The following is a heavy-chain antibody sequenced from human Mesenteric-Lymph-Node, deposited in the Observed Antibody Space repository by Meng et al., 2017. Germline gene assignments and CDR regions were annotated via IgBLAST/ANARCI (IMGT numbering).Heavy chain of an antibody. CDR2: IYHSEIT. V-gene: IGHV4-4*02. Sequence: APGPELFQLSVVLSLTCAVSGGPISSSQWWSSAPQAEGKGLEAIEKIYHSEITIYNPSLKSRVTMSVDNSKNQFSLQLNSMTAADTAVYYCARGGYYSFDYWGQGTLVTVSS. CDR3: ARGGYYSFDY. D-gene: IGHD5-18*01. J-gene: IGHJ4*02. CDR1: GGPISSSQW.